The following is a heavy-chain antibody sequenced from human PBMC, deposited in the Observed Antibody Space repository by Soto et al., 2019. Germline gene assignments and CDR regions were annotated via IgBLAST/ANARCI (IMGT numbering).Heavy chain of an antibody. D-gene: IGHD1-1*01. V-gene: IGHV4-59*01. J-gene: IGHJ4*02. CDR1: GGSISSYY. Sequence: SETLSLTCTVSGGSISSYYWSWIRQPPGKGLEWIGYIYYSGSTNYNPSLKSRVTISVDTSKNQFSLKLSSVTAADTAVYYCARARNAYYYDYWGQGTLVTVSS. CDR3: ARARNAYYYDY. CDR2: IYYSGST.